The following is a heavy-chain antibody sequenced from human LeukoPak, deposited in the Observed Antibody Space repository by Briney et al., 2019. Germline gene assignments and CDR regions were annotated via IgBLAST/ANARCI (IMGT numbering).Heavy chain of an antibody. CDR1: GDSITNTNYY. J-gene: IGHJ4*02. CDR2: IYSSGRT. Sequence: SETLSLTCTVSGDSITNTNYYWGWIRQTPGKGLEWLGSIYSSGRTYYNPSLKSRVTISVDTSKNQFSLKLSSVTAADTAVYYCARHRSVPAAMHSFGHYFDYWGQGTLVTVSS. CDR3: ARHRSVPAAMHSFGHYFDY. D-gene: IGHD2-2*01. V-gene: IGHV4-39*01.